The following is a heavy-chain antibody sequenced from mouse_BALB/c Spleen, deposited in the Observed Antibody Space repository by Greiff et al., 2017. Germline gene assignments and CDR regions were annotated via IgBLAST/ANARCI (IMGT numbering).Heavy chain of an antibody. V-gene: IGHV2-6-7*01. CDR3: ASYYYGSSMAWFAY. D-gene: IGHD1-1*01. CDR1: GFSLTGYG. CDR2: IWGDGST. J-gene: IGHJ3*01. Sequence: VKVVESGPGLVAPSQSLSITCTVSGFSLTGYGVNWVRQPPGKGLEWLGMIWGDGSTDYNSALKSRLSISKDNSKSQVFLKMNSLQTDDTARYYCASYYYGSSMAWFAYWGQGTLVTVSA.